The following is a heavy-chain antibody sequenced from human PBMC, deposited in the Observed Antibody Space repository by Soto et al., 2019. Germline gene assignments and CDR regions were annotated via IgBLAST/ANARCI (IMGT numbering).Heavy chain of an antibody. J-gene: IGHJ5*02. CDR1: GFTFSSYA. Sequence: GGSLRLSCAASGFTFSSYAMHWVRQAPGKGLEWVAVISYDGSNKYYADSVKGRFTISRDNSKNTLYLQMNSLRAEDTAVYYCARGDRELNWFDPWGQGTLVTVSS. CDR3: ARGDRELNWFDP. V-gene: IGHV3-30-3*01. CDR2: ISYDGSNK.